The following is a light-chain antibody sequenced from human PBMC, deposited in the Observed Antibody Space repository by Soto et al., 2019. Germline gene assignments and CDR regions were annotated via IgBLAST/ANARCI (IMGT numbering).Light chain of an antibody. CDR2: GAS. CDR3: QHTFNSPPWT. V-gene: IGKV1-39*01. J-gene: IGKJ1*01. Sequence: DIHMPQYPSSLSASVGDTVTITCRASQNIDMYLNWYQQKPGKAPRVLISGASNLQSGVPSRFSGSGSGTDFTLTISSLQSEDFASYFCQHTFNSPPWTFGQGAKVDIK. CDR1: QNIDMY.